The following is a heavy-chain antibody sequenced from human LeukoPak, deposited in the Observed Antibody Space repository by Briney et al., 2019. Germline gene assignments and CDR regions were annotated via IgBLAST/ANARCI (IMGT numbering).Heavy chain of an antibody. CDR1: GGSFSGYY. J-gene: IGHJ4*02. V-gene: IGHV4-34*01. CDR2: INHSGST. CDR3: ARRGDGDYGRFFDF. D-gene: IGHD4-17*01. Sequence: PSETLSLTCAVYGGSFSGYYWSWIRQPPGKGLEWIGEINHSGSTNYNPSLKSRVTISVDTSKNQFSLKLNSVTAADTAVYYCARRGDGDYGRFFDFWGQGALVTVSS.